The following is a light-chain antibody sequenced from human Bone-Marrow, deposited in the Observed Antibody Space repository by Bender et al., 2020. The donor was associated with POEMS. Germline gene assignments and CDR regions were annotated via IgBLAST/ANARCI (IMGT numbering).Light chain of an antibody. V-gene: IGLV2-8*01. CDR2: EVA. CDR1: SSDVGGYKY. Sequence: QSALTQPPSASGSPGQSVTISCTGTSSDVGGYKYVSWYQQHPDKAPKLILYEVAKRPSGVPDRFSGSKSGNTASLTVSGLRAEDEAEYFCSSYAGTNNLVFGTGTKVTVL. J-gene: IGLJ1*01. CDR3: SSYAGTNNLV.